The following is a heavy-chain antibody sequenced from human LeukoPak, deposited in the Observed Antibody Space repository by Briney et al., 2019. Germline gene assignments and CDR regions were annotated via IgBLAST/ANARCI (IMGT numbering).Heavy chain of an antibody. Sequence: GGSLRLSCAASGFTFSSYDMHWVRQATGKGLEWVSAIGTAGDTYYPGSVKGRFTISRENAKNSLYLQMNSLRVEDTAVYYCAKGGRGYSYGSLDYWGQGTLVTVSS. D-gene: IGHD5-18*01. J-gene: IGHJ4*02. V-gene: IGHV3-13*01. CDR2: IGTAGDT. CDR1: GFTFSSYD. CDR3: AKGGRGYSYGSLDY.